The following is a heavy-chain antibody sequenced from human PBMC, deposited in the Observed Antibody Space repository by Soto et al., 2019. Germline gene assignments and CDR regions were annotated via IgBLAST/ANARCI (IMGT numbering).Heavy chain of an antibody. CDR2: IDTDGSTGGT. D-gene: IGHD1-26*01. CDR3: GRGRGTYYADS. Sequence: EVRLVESGGALVPPGGSLRLTCEASGFTFSGHWMHWDRRAPGKGLVWVSHIDTDGSTGGTSYADSVKGRFTVSRDDSNDRLYLQMNDLRVEDTAVYYCGRGRGTYYADSWGQGTLVTVSS. J-gene: IGHJ4*02. V-gene: IGHV3-74*03. CDR1: GFTFSGHW.